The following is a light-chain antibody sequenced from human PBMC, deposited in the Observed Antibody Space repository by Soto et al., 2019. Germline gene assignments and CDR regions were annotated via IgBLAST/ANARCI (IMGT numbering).Light chain of an antibody. J-gene: IGLJ1*01. CDR1: SSNIGSNT. V-gene: IGLV1-44*01. CDR3: AAWDGSLNGYV. Sequence: QAVVTQPPSASGTPGQRVTISCSGSSSNIGSNTVNWYQHLPGTAPKLLIYSNNRRPSGVPDRFSGSKSGTSASLAISGLQSEDEADYYCAAWDGSLNGYVFGTGTKVTVL. CDR2: SNN.